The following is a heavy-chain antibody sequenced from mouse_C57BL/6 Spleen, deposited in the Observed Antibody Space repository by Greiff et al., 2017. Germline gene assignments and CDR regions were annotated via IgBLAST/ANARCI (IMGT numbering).Heavy chain of an antibody. D-gene: IGHD1-1*01. CDR3: ARVNYYGSSYGYFDV. V-gene: IGHV1-69*01. J-gene: IGHJ1*03. CDR2: IDPSDSYT. Sequence: QVQLQQSGAELVMPGASVKLSCKASGYTFTSYWMHWVKQRPGQGLEWIGEIDPSDSYTNYNQKFKGKSTVTVDKSSSTAYMQLSSLTSEDSAVYYCARVNYYGSSYGYFDVWGTGTTVTVSS. CDR1: GYTFTSYW.